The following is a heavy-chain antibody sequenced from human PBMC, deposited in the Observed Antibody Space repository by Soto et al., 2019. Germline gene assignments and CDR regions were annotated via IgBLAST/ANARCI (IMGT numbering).Heavy chain of an antibody. V-gene: IGHV3-15*01. J-gene: IGHJ4*02. CDR2: IKNAGEGGTT. CDR1: GFNFTDAW. Sequence: PGGSLRLSCAASGFNFTDAWMSWVRQAPGKGLEWVGRIKNAGEGGTTEYAAPVKGRFTISRDDSKDRLYLEMTSLTDVDTAVYYCFYPWLYWGQGNLVTVSS. D-gene: IGHD3-22*01. CDR3: FYPWLY.